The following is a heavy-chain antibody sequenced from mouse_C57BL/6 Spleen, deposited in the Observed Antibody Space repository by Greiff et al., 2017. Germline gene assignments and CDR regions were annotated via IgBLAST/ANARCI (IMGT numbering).Heavy chain of an antibody. V-gene: IGHV5-9-1*02. Sequence: EVKLMESGEGLVKPGGSLKLSCAASGFTFSSYAMSWVRQTPEKRLEWVAYISSGGDYIYYADTVKGRFTISRDNARNTLYLQMSSLKSEDTAMYYWTRGDYYGRGVDYWGQGTTLTVSS. J-gene: IGHJ2*01. D-gene: IGHD1-1*01. CDR1: GFTFSSYA. CDR2: ISSGGDYI. CDR3: TRGDYYGRGVDY.